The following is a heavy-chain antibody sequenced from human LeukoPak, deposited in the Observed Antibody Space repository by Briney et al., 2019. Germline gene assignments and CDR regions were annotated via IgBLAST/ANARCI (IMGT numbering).Heavy chain of an antibody. CDR3: ASSYYYDSSGYYILGYFDY. V-gene: IGHV4-59*12. J-gene: IGHJ4*02. Sequence: SETLSLTCTVSGGSISSYYWSWIRQPPGKGLEWIGYIYYSGSTNYNPSLKSRVTISVDTSKNQFSLKLSSVTAADTAVYYCASSYYYDSSGYYILGYFDYWGQGTLVTVSS. CDR2: IYYSGST. CDR1: GGSISSYY. D-gene: IGHD3-22*01.